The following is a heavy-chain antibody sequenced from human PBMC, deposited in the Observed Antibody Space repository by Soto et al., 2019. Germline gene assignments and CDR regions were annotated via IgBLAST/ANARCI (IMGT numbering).Heavy chain of an antibody. CDR2: IIPILGIA. D-gene: IGHD5-12*01. CDR1: GGTFSSYT. CDR3: ATRPHIVATPRGDAFDI. J-gene: IGHJ3*02. V-gene: IGHV1-69*02. Sequence: QVQLVQSGAEVKKPGSSVKVSRKASGGTFSSYTISWVRQAPGQGLEWMGRIIPILGIANYAQKFQGRVTITADKSTSTAYMELSSLRSEDTAVYYCATRPHIVATPRGDAFDIWGQGTMVTVSS.